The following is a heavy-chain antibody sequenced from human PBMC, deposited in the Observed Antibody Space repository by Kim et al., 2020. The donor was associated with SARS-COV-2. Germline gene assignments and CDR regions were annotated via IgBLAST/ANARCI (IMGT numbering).Heavy chain of an antibody. Sequence: SQTLSLTCAISGDSVSSNSAAWNWIRQSPSRGLEWLGRTYYRSKWYNDYAVSVKSRITINPDTSKNQFSLQLNSVTPEGTAVYYCARDPKSIAARYYYGMDVWGQGTTVTVSS. CDR2: TYYRSKWYN. CDR1: GDSVSSNSAA. J-gene: IGHJ6*02. CDR3: ARDPKSIAARYYYGMDV. D-gene: IGHD6-6*01. V-gene: IGHV6-1*01.